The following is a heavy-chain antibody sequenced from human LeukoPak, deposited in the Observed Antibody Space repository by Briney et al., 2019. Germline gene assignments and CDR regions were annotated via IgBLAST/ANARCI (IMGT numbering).Heavy chain of an antibody. CDR1: GAPFSSVGYY. Sequence: KPSAPLSLSCTVSGAPFSSVGYYGSWIRQPPGKGLEWIGYMSYSGSTNSNPPLKSPVTISVDTSKNQFSLKLSSVTTADTAVYYCTRGVIYWGQGTLVTVSS. V-gene: IGHV4-61*08. J-gene: IGHJ4*02. CDR3: TRGVIY. D-gene: IGHD3-10*01. CDR2: MSYSGST.